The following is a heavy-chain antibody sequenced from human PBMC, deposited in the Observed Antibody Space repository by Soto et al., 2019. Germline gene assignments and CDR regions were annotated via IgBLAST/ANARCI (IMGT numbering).Heavy chain of an antibody. CDR1: GFTFSSYA. V-gene: IGHV3-30-3*01. CDR3: ARDLIVVVPAAILAAAGTFDY. Sequence: GGSLRLSCAASGFTFSSYAMHWVRQAPGKGLEWVAVISYDGSNKYYADSVKGRFTISRDNSKNTLYLQMNSLRAEDTAVYYCARDLIVVVPAAILAAAGTFDYWGQGTLVTVSS. D-gene: IGHD2-2*02. J-gene: IGHJ4*02. CDR2: ISYDGSNK.